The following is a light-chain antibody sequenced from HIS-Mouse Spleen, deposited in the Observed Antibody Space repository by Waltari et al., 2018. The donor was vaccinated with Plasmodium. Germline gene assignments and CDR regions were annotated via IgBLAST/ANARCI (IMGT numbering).Light chain of an antibody. Sequence: QSALTQPPSASGSPGQSVTISCTGTSSDVGGYNYVSWYQQHPGKAPKLMIYEVSKRPSGVPVRSSGSKSGNTASRTVSGLQAEDEADYYCSSYAGSNNLVFGGGTKLTVL. J-gene: IGLJ2*01. CDR3: SSYAGSNNLV. CDR2: EVS. CDR1: SSDVGGYNY. V-gene: IGLV2-8*01.